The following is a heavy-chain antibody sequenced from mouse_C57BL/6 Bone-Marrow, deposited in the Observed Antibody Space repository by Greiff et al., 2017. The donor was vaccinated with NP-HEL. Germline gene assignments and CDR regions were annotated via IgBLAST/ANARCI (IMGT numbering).Heavy chain of an antibody. D-gene: IGHD2-4*01. Sequence: VKLQQPGAELVRPGSSVKLSCKASGYTFTSYWMHWVKQRPIQGLEWIGNIDPSDSETHYNQKFKDKATLTVDKSSSTAYMQLSSLTSEDSAVYYCARIYYDYPYYAMDYWGQGTSVTVSS. V-gene: IGHV1-52*01. CDR3: ARIYYDYPYYAMDY. J-gene: IGHJ4*01. CDR1: GYTFTSYW. CDR2: IDPSDSET.